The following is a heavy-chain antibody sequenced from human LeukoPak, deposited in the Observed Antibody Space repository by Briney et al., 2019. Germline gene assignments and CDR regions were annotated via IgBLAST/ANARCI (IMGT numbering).Heavy chain of an antibody. CDR1: RGTFSSYA. CDR2: INPIFGTA. J-gene: IGHJ4*02. D-gene: IGHD4-17*01. V-gene: IGHV1-69*05. CDR3: ARLPSPHDYGDYSRDY. Sequence: SVKVSCKPSRGTFSSYAISSVRQAPGQGLEWMGGINPIFGTANYAQKFQGRVTITTDESTSTAYMELSSLRSEDTAVYYCARLPSPHDYGDYSRDYWGQGTLVTVSS.